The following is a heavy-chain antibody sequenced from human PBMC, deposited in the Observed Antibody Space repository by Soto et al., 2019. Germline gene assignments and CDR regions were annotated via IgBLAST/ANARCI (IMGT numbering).Heavy chain of an antibody. V-gene: IGHV1-69*01. CDR1: GGTFSSYA. D-gene: IGHD1-20*01. CDR2: IIPIFGTA. CDR3: ARVRVFYNWNYYYCGMDV. Sequence: QVQLVQSGAEVKKPGSSVKVSCKASGGTFSSYAISWVRQAPGQGLEWMGGIIPIFGTANYAQKFQGRVTITADESTSTAYMELSSLRSEDTAVYYCARVRVFYNWNYYYCGMDVWGQGTTVTVSS. J-gene: IGHJ6*02.